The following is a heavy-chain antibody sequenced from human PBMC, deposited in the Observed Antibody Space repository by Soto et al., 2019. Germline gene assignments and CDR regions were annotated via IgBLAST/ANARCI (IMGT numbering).Heavy chain of an antibody. V-gene: IGHV1-69*04. CDR2: IIPILGIA. CDR3: ARDKNYDFWSGYSSYMDV. Sequence: ASVKVSCKASGGTFSSYTIIWVRQAPGQGLEWMGRIIPILGIANYAQKFQGRVTITADKSTSTAYMELSSLRSEDTAVYYCARDKNYDFWSGYSSYMDVWGKGTTVTVSS. CDR1: GGTFSSYT. D-gene: IGHD3-3*01. J-gene: IGHJ6*03.